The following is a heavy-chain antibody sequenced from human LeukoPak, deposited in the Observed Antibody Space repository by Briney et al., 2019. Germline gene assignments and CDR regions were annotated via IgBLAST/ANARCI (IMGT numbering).Heavy chain of an antibody. CDR3: VRSKSGTYGWFDP. V-gene: IGHV4-59*01. D-gene: IGHD4-17*01. CDR2: IYYSGST. CDR1: GGSISSYY. J-gene: IGHJ5*02. Sequence: SETLSLTCTVSGGSISSYYWSWIRQPPGKGLEWIGYIYYSGSTNYNPSLKSRVTISIDTSKTQFSLKASSVTAADTAIYYCVRSKSGTYGWFDPWGQGTLVTVFS.